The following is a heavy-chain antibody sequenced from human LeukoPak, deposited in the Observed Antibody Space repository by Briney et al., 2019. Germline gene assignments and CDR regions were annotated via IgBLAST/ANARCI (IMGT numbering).Heavy chain of an antibody. CDR1: GGSFNGYY. J-gene: IGHJ6*02. CDR2: INHSGST. V-gene: IGHV4-34*01. CDR3: ARRSYSPRLPTGMDV. Sequence: PSETLSLTCAVYGGSFNGYYWSWIRQPPGKGLEWIGEINHSGSTNYNPSLKSRVTISVDTSKNQFSLKLSSVTAADTAVYYCARRSYSPRLPTGMDVWGQGTTVTVSS. D-gene: IGHD1-26*01.